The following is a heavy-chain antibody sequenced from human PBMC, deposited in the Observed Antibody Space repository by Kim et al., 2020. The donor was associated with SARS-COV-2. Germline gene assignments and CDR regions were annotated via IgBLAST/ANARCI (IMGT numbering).Heavy chain of an antibody. CDR3: AKDIREWELLAYGMDV. CDR2: SSWNSGSI. D-gene: IGHD1-26*01. Sequence: GGSLRLSCAASGFTFGDYAMHWVRQAPGKGLEWVSGSSWNSGSIGYADSVKGRFTISRDNAKNSLYLQMNSLRAEDTALYYCAKDIREWELLAYGMDVWGQGTTVTVSS. J-gene: IGHJ6*02. CDR1: GFTFGDYA. V-gene: IGHV3-9*01.